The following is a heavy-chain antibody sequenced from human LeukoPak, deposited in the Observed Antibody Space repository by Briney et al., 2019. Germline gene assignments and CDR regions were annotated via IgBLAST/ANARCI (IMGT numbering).Heavy chain of an antibody. CDR3: AKGLYNWNYLGAFDI. Sequence: GGSLRLSCAASGFTFSSYAMSWVRQAPGKGLEWVSAISGSGGSTYYADSVKGRFTISRDNSKNTLYLQMNSLRAEDTAVYYCAKGLYNWNYLGAFDIWGQGQWSPSLQ. J-gene: IGHJ3*02. CDR2: ISGSGGST. V-gene: IGHV3-23*01. CDR1: GFTFSSYA. D-gene: IGHD1-7*01.